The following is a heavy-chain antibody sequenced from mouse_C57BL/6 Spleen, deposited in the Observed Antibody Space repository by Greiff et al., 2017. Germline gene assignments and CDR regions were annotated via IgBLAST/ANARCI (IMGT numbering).Heavy chain of an antibody. CDR3: ARRGNIHGYWYFDV. V-gene: IGHV1-75*01. J-gene: IGHJ1*03. CDR1: GYTFTDYY. CDR2: ICPGSGST. Sequence: QVQLQQSGPELVKPGASVKISCKASGYTFTDYYINWVKQRPGQGLEWIGWICPGSGSTYYNEKFKGKATLTVDKSSSTAYMLLSSLTSEDSAVYFCARRGNIHGYWYFDVWGTGTTVTVSS.